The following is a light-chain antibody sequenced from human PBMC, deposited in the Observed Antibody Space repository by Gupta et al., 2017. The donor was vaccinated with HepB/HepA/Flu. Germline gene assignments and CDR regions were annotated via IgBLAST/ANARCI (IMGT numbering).Light chain of an antibody. CDR3: SSYTSNSTLA. CDR2: DVS. V-gene: IGLV2-14*03. J-gene: IGLJ1*01. Sequence: QSALTQPASVFGSPGQSITISCTGTSSDVGGYNLVSWYQQHLGKAPKLMIYDVSNRPSGVSNRFSGSKSGNTASLTISGLQAEDEADYYCSSYTSNSTLAFGPGTKVTVL. CDR1: SSDVGGYNL.